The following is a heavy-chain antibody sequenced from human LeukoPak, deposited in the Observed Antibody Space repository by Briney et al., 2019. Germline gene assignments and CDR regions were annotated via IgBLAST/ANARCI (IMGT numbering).Heavy chain of an antibody. CDR2: IYYTGST. CDR3: ARRWGNIVGVTYEY. D-gene: IGHD3-16*01. CDR1: GSSITSVSHY. V-gene: IGHV4-39*01. J-gene: IGHJ4*02. Sequence: PSETLSLTCTISGSSITSVSHYWGWIRQPPGKGLEWIGDIYYTGSTYYSPSLRSRVTMSVHTSENQFSLRLNSVTAVDTAVYYCARRWGNIVGVTYEYWGQGALVTVSS.